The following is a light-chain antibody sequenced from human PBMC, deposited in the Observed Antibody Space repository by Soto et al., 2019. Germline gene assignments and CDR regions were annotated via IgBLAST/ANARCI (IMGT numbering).Light chain of an antibody. J-gene: IGLJ1*01. CDR2: SNN. CDR1: SSNIGAGYD. Sequence: QSVLTQPPSVSGAPGQRVTISCTGSSSNIGAGYDVHWYQQLPRTAPKLLIYSNNNRPSGVPDRFSGSRSGTSASLAITGLQPEDEADYYCAAWDDSLNGYVFGTGTKLTVL. V-gene: IGLV1-40*01. CDR3: AAWDDSLNGYV.